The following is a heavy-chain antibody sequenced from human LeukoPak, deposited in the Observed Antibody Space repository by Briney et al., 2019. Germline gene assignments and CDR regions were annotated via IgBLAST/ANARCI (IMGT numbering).Heavy chain of an antibody. CDR2: IYYNGNT. J-gene: IGHJ6*02. V-gene: IGHV4-59*01. D-gene: IGHD1-26*01. CDR3: ARGRSNYYGMDV. Sequence: SETLSLTCTVSGGSINSYYWNWIRRPPGKGLEWIGYIYYNGNTNYSPSLKSRVNMSVDTSKNLFSLKVSSVTAADTAVYYCARGRSNYYGMDVWGQGTTVTVSS. CDR1: GGSINSYY.